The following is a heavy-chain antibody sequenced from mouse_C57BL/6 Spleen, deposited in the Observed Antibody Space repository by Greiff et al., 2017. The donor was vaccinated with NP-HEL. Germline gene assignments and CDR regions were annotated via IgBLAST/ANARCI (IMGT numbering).Heavy chain of an antibody. Sequence: QVQLQQSGAELVRPGASVTLSCKASGYTFTDYEMHWVKQTPVHGLEWIGAIDPETGGTAYNQKFKGKAILTADKSSSTAYMELRSLTSEDSAVYYCTRMVTTVYYYAMDYWGKGTSVTVSS. CDR3: TRMVTTVYYYAMDY. J-gene: IGHJ4*01. CDR1: GYTFTDYE. D-gene: IGHD2-3*01. V-gene: IGHV1-15*01. CDR2: IDPETGGT.